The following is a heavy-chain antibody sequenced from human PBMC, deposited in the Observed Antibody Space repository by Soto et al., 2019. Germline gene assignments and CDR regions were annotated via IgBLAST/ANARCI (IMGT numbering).Heavy chain of an antibody. CDR3: ARLVRYCSGGSCYFTRDAFDI. Sequence: SETLSLTCAVSGGSISSYYWSWIRQPPGKGLEWIGYIYYSGCTNYNPSLKSRVTISVDTSKNQFSLKLSSVTAADTAVYYCARLVRYCSGGSCYFTRDAFDIWGQGTMVT. V-gene: IGHV4-59*08. J-gene: IGHJ3*02. CDR2: IYYSGCT. D-gene: IGHD2-15*01. CDR1: GGSISSYY.